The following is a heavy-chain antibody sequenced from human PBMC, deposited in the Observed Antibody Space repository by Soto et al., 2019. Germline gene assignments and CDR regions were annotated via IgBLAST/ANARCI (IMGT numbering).Heavy chain of an antibody. Sequence: SETLSLTCTVSGVTIIGYYWNWIRQASGKGPEWIGYVYYTGSTNYNPSLESRVTMSTDTSKNQVSLELRSMTAADSALYYCARGFYDARGYSAPFDSWGQGTQVTVSS. CDR2: VYYTGST. V-gene: IGHV4-59*01. J-gene: IGHJ4*02. CDR3: ARGFYDARGYSAPFDS. D-gene: IGHD3-22*01. CDR1: GVTIIGYY.